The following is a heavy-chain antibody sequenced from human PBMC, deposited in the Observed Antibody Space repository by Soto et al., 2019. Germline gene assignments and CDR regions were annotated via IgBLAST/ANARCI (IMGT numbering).Heavy chain of an antibody. V-gene: IGHV3-30-3*01. CDR3: ASLSTGYDYVWGSYRSDIDY. J-gene: IGHJ4*02. D-gene: IGHD3-16*02. CDR1: GFTFSSYA. Sequence: QVQLVESGGGVVQPGRSLRLSCAASGFTFSSYAMHWVLQAPGKGLEWVAVISYDGSNKYYADSVKGRFTISRDNSKNTLYLQMNSLRAEDTAVYYCASLSTGYDYVWGSYRSDIDYWGQGTLVTVSS. CDR2: ISYDGSNK.